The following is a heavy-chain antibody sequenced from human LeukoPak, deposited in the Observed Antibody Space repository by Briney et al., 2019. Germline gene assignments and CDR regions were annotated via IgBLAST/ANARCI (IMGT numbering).Heavy chain of an antibody. V-gene: IGHV4-34*01. D-gene: IGHD3-10*01. CDR2: INHSGST. CDR3: ARSPVLSPYYYGSGSYYGALDY. J-gene: IGHJ4*02. CDR1: GGSFSGYY. Sequence: SETLSLTCAVYGGSFSGYYWSWIRQLPGKGLEWIGEINHSGSTNYNPSLKSRVTISVDTSKNQFSLKLSSVTAADTAVYYCARSPVLSPYYYGSGSYYGALDYWGQGTLVTVSS.